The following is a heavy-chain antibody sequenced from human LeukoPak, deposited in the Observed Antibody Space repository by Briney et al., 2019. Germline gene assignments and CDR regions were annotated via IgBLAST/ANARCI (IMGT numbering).Heavy chain of an antibody. CDR2: FDPEDDDT. D-gene: IGHD2-15*01. J-gene: IGHJ2*01. Sequence: ASMKVSCKVSGYSLTKLSMHWVRQAPGKGLEWMGGFDPEDDDTIHAQKFQGRATMTEDSSTDTAYMELSSLRSEDTAVYYCATSGNCSGGSCDFNWYFDLWGRGTLVTVSS. CDR1: GYSLTKLS. V-gene: IGHV1-24*01. CDR3: ATSGNCSGGSCDFNWYFDL.